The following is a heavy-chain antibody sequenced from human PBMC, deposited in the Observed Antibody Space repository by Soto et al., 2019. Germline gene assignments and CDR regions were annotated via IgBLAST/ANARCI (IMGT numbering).Heavy chain of an antibody. CDR1: GGSFSGYY. D-gene: IGHD6-19*01. Sequence: ETLSLTCAVYGGSFSGYYWSWIRQPPGKGLEWIGEINHSGSTNYDPSLKSRVTISVDTSKNQFSLKLSSVTAADTAVYYCARVQQWLVRNWFDPWGQGTLVTVSS. CDR3: ARVQQWLVRNWFDP. V-gene: IGHV4-34*01. CDR2: INHSGST. J-gene: IGHJ5*02.